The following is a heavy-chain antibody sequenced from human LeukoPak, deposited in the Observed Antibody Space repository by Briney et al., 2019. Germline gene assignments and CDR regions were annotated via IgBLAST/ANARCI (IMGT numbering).Heavy chain of an antibody. J-gene: IGHJ4*02. D-gene: IGHD2-2*01. CDR2: ISSISSYI. CDR3: ARSRSSTSCSDY. Sequence: VWSLRLSRAASGFTFSSYSINWVRQAPGKGLECVSAISSISSYIYSADSVKGRFTISRDNAKNSLYLQMNSLRAEDTAVYYCARSRSSTSCSDYWGQGTLVTVSS. V-gene: IGHV3-21*01. CDR1: GFTFSSYS.